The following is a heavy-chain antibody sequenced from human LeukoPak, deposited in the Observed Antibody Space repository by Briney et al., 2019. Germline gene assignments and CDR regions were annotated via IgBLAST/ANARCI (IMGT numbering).Heavy chain of an antibody. V-gene: IGHV3-23*01. CDR2: ISGSGGST. J-gene: IGHJ4*02. CDR1: GFTFRSYE. Sequence: PGGSLRLSCAASGFTFRSYEMNWVRQAPGKGLEWVSGISGSGGSTNYADSVKGRFTISRDNSKNTLYLQMNSLRAEDTAVYYCAKYSGYGWPCDYWGQGTLVTVSS. D-gene: IGHD5-12*01. CDR3: AKYSGYGWPCDY.